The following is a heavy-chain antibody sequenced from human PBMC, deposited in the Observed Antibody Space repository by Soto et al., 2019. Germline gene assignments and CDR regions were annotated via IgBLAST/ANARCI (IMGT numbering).Heavy chain of an antibody. CDR2: INPNGGST. J-gene: IGHJ4*02. Sequence: QVQLVQSGAEVKKPGDSVKVSCKASGYTFTHYYIHWVRQAPGQGLEWMGIINPNGGSTNYAQKFQGRVTVTRDTSTSTVDLELSSLRSEDTAVYYCAGGLTAGDYWGQGTLVTVSS. V-gene: IGHV1-46*01. CDR3: AGGLTAGDY. D-gene: IGHD6-19*01. CDR1: GYTFTHYY.